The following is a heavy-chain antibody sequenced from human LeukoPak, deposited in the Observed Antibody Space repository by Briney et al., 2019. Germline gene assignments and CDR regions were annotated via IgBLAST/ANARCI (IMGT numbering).Heavy chain of an antibody. J-gene: IGHJ4*02. CDR2: ISGSGGST. D-gene: IGHD2-15*01. V-gene: IGHV3-23*01. Sequence: GGSPRLSGAASGFTFSSYAMSWVRQAPGKGLEWVSAISGSGGSTYYADSVKGRFTISRDNSKNTLYLQMNSLRAEDTAVYYCAKDMPEYCSGGSCSVYWGQGTLVTVSS. CDR1: GFTFSSYA. CDR3: AKDMPEYCSGGSCSVY.